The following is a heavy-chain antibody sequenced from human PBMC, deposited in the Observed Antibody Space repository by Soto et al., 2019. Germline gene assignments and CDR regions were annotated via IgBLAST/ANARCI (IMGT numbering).Heavy chain of an antibody. CDR1: GFTFSSYG. CDR3: ARGGSGWRDAFDI. D-gene: IGHD6-19*01. Sequence: GGSLRLSCAASGFTFSSYGMHWVRQAPGKGLEWVAVIWYDGSNKYYADSVKGRFTISRDNSKNTLYLQMNSLRAEDTAVYYCARGGSGWRDAFDIWGQGTMVTFSS. J-gene: IGHJ3*02. V-gene: IGHV3-33*01. CDR2: IWYDGSNK.